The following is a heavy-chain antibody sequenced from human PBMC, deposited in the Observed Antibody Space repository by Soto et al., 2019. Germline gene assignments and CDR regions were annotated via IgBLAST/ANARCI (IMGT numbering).Heavy chain of an antibody. CDR3: ARGAAVTYRYYFDY. D-gene: IGHD6-13*01. V-gene: IGHV1-8*01. CDR1: GYTFTSYD. Sequence: ASVKVSCKASGYTFTSYDINWVRQATGQGLEWMGWMNPNSGNTGYAQKFQGRVTMTRNTSISTAYMELSSLRSEDTDVYYCARGAAVTYRYYFDYWGQGTLVTASS. CDR2: MNPNSGNT. J-gene: IGHJ4*02.